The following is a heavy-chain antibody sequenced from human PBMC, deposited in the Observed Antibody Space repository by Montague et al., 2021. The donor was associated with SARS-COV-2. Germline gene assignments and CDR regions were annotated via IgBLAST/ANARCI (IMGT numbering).Heavy chain of an antibody. D-gene: IGHD6-19*01. CDR2: ISDDGSKK. CDR3: ARDRSWLILGELDY. J-gene: IGHJ4*02. Sequence: SLRLSCAASGFTFSSYAMQWVRQAPGKGLEWVAVISDDGSKKYYXDSXKGRFTISRDNSKNTLYLQMNSLRSEDTAVYYCARDRSWLILGELDYWGQGTLVTVSS. CDR1: GFTFSSYA. V-gene: IGHV3-30*04.